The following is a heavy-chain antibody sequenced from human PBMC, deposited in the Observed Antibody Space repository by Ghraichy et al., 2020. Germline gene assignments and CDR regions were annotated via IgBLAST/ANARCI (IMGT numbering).Heavy chain of an antibody. CDR3: VRRQLYCTNGVCPYGMDV. Sequence: SETLSLTCTVSGGSISSYYWSWIRQPPGKGLEWIGYIYYSGSTNYNPSLKSRVTISVDTSKNQFSLKLSSVTAADTAVYYCVRRQLYCTNGVCPYGMDVWGQGTTVTVSS. V-gene: IGHV4-59*01. CDR2: IYYSGST. D-gene: IGHD2-8*01. CDR1: GGSISSYY. J-gene: IGHJ6*02.